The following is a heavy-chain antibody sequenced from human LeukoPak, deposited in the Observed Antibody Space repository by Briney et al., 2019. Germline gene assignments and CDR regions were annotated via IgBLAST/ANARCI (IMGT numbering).Heavy chain of an antibody. CDR3: ARGLRPHH. J-gene: IGHJ5*02. CDR1: GGSFSGYY. D-gene: IGHD4-17*01. V-gene: IGHV4-34*01. Sequence: SETLSLTCAVYGGSFSGYYWSWIRQPPGKGLEWIGEINHSGSTNYNPSLKSRVTISVDTSKNQFSLKLSSVTAADTAVYYCARGLRPHHWGQGTLVTVSS. CDR2: INHSGST.